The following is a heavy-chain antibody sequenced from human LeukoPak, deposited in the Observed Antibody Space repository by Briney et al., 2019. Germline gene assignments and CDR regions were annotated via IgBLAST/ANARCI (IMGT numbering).Heavy chain of an antibody. CDR3: AGGLSRSSGHNWFDP. CDR1: GGSFSGYY. CDR2: INHSGST. D-gene: IGHD6-25*01. J-gene: IGHJ5*02. V-gene: IGHV4-34*01. Sequence: SETLSLTCAVYGGSFSGYYWSWIRQPPGKGLEWIGEINHSGSTNYNPSLKSRVTISVDTSKNQFSLKLSSVTAADTAVYYCAGGLSRSSGHNWFDPWGQGTLVTVSS.